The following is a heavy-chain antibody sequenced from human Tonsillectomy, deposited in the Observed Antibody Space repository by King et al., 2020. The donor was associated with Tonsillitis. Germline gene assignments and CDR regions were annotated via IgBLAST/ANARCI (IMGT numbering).Heavy chain of an antibody. CDR3: ARPMGMGVISRNYYYAMDV. CDR2: IIPNFNTT. V-gene: IGHV1-69*01. D-gene: IGHD3-10*01. J-gene: IGHJ6*02. Sequence: VQLVESGAEVKKSGSSVTVSCKTSGGTFTNNGISWLRQAPGQGLEWMGGIIPNFNTTNYAQKFQGRVTITADESTSTAYMELSGLRSEDTAVYYCARPMGMGVISRNYYYAMDVWGQGTTVTV. CDR1: GGTFTNNG.